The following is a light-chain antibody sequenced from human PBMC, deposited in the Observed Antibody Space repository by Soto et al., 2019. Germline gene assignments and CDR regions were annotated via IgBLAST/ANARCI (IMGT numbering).Light chain of an antibody. Sequence: QSVLTQPASVSGSPGQSIAISCTGTSSDVGGYHYVSWYQQHPGKAPKLMVYDVSNRPSGVSNRFSGSKSGNTASLTISGLQAEDEADYYCSSDTSSSTYVFGPGTTLTVL. V-gene: IGLV2-14*01. CDR2: DVS. J-gene: IGLJ1*01. CDR3: SSDTSSSTYV. CDR1: SSDVGGYHY.